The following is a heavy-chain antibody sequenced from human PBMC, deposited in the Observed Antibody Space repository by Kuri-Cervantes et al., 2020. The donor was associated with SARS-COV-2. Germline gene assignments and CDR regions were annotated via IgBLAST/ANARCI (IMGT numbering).Heavy chain of an antibody. D-gene: IGHD2-2*01. CDR3: ARLRGYCSSTSCCPSFDY. CDR1: GGSFSGYY. CDR2: INHSGST. Sequence: SETLSLTCAVYGGSFSGYYWSWIRQPPGKGLEWIGEINHSGSTNYNPSLKSRVTITVDTSKNQFSLKLSSVTAADTAVYYFARLRGYCSSTSCCPSFDYWGQGTLVTVSS. J-gene: IGHJ4*02. V-gene: IGHV4-34*01.